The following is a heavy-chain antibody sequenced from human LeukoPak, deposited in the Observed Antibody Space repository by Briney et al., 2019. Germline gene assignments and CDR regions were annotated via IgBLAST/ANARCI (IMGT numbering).Heavy chain of an antibody. Sequence: SETLSLTCAVYGGSFSSYYWSWVRQPPGKGLEWIGEINHSGSTNYNPSLKSRVTISVDTSKNQFSLKLSSVTAADTAVYYCARKPPLRFLEWLSHYYYYYYMDVWGKGTTVTVSS. V-gene: IGHV4-34*01. J-gene: IGHJ6*03. CDR3: ARKPPLRFLEWLSHYYYYYYMDV. CDR1: GGSFSSYY. D-gene: IGHD3-3*01. CDR2: INHSGST.